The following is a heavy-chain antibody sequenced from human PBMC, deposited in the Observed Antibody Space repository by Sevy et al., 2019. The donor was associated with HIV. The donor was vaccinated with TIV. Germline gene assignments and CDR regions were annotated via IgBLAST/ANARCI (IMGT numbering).Heavy chain of an antibody. Sequence: GGSLRLSCAASGFAFHEYSMIWIRQAPGKGLEWVATLSFGCGKINYADSVKGRFTISRDNSKNSFYLQMDNLRVEDTALYYCAREGCSRPHDYWGQGTRVTVSS. V-gene: IGHV3-23*01. CDR2: LSFGCGKI. CDR1: GFAFHEYS. CDR3: AREGCSRPHDY. J-gene: IGHJ4*02. D-gene: IGHD2-8*01.